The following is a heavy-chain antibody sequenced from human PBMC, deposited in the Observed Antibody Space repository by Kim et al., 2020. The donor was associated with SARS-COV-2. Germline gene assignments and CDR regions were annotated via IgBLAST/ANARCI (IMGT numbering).Heavy chain of an antibody. CDR3: ERLNY. Sequence: GGSLRLSCAASGFNFNNFNMNWVRQAPGKGLEWISFINSNSSKIYYADSVKGRFTVSRDNAKNSLYLQMNSLRDEDTAVYYCERLNYWGQGTLVTVSS. J-gene: IGHJ4*02. CDR1: GFNFNNFN. D-gene: IGHD3-10*01. V-gene: IGHV3-48*02. CDR2: INSNSSKI.